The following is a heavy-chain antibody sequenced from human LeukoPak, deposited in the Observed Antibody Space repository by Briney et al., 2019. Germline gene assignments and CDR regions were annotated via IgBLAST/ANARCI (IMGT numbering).Heavy chain of an antibody. CDR3: ARLSSLWSGYLDYYYYYYMDV. J-gene: IGHJ6*03. Sequence: KPSETLSLTCTVSGGSISSYYWSWIRQPPGKGLEWIGYIYYSGSTNYNPSLKSRVTISVDTSKNQFSLKLSSVTAAGTAVYYCARLSSLWSGYLDYYYYYYMDVWGKGTTVTVSS. CDR1: GGSISSYY. CDR2: IYYSGST. V-gene: IGHV4-59*01. D-gene: IGHD3-3*01.